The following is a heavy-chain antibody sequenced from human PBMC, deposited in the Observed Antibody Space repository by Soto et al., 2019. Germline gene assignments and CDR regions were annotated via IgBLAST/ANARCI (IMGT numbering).Heavy chain of an antibody. Sequence: SETLSLTCTVSGDSINTYFWTWIRQPAGKGLEWIGRIYISGTTDYNPSLKSRVTMSVDTSKNQFSLKLTSVTAADTAVYYCERLAVARDVSAWFDPWGQGTLVTVSS. J-gene: IGHJ5*02. CDR3: ERLAVARDVSAWFDP. V-gene: IGHV4-4*07. CDR1: GDSINTYF. D-gene: IGHD2-15*01. CDR2: IYISGTT.